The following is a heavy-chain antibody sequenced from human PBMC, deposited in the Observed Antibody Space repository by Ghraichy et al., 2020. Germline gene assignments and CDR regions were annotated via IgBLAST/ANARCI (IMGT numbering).Heavy chain of an antibody. Sequence: GGSLRLSCAASGFTFSAYWMYWVRQAPGKGLVWVSGIYTDGSTTTYADSLKGRFTISRDNAKNTLYLQMNSLRAEDTAVYYCARVGGYYDSSGSLPHGAFDVWGQGTMVTVSS. CDR2: IYTDGSTT. V-gene: IGHV3-74*01. J-gene: IGHJ3*01. CDR1: GFTFSAYW. CDR3: ARVGGYYDSSGSLPHGAFDV. D-gene: IGHD3-22*01.